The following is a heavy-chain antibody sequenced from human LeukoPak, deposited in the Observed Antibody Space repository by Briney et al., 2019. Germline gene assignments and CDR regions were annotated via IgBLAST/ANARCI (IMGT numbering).Heavy chain of an antibody. D-gene: IGHD3-22*01. V-gene: IGHV3-53*01. J-gene: IGHJ4*02. CDR1: GFTVSSNY. Sequence: GGSLRLSCAASGFTVSSNYMSWVRQAPGKGLEWVSVIYSGGSTYYADSVKGRFTISRDNSKNALYLQMNSLRAEDTAVYYCARCYDSSALMLTYWGQGTLVTVSS. CDR2: IYSGGST. CDR3: ARCYDSSALMLTY.